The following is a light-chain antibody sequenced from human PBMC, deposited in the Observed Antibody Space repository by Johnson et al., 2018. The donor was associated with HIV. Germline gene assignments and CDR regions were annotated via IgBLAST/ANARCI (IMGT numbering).Light chain of an antibody. V-gene: IGLV1-51*02. CDR2: ENN. CDR1: NSNIGYNS. J-gene: IGLJ1*01. Sequence: QAVLTQPPSVSAAPGQRVTISCSGNNSNIGYNSVSWYQHVPGTAPKLLIYENNKRPSGIPDRFSASKSGPSATLAIPGLQTGDEADYYCGTWDSSLNVFGTGTKVTVL. CDR3: GTWDSSLNV.